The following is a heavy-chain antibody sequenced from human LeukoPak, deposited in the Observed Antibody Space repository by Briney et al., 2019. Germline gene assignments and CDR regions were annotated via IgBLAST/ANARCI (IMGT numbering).Heavy chain of an antibody. D-gene: IGHD6-13*01. CDR2: ISGSGGST. CDR3: ARRAQYSSTVYYYYYMDV. J-gene: IGHJ6*03. V-gene: IGHV3-23*01. Sequence: GGSLRLSCAASGFTFSSYAMSWVRQAPGKGLEWVSAISGSGGSTYYADSVKGRFTISRDNSKNTLYLQMNSLRAEDTAVYYCARRAQYSSTVYYYYYMDVWGKGTTVTVSS. CDR1: GFTFSSYA.